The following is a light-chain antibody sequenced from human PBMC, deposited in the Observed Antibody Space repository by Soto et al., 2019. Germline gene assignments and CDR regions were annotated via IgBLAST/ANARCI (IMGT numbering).Light chain of an antibody. CDR3: QHRSDWPQLS. J-gene: IGKJ4*01. CDR2: DAS. Sequence: EIVLTQSPATLSLSPGERATLSCKTSQGVGNYLAWYQHKPGQAPKLLIYDASNRATGIPARFSGSGSGTDFTLTISSLEREDFAVYYCQHRSDWPQLSFGGGTKVEIK. V-gene: IGKV3-11*01. CDR1: QGVGNY.